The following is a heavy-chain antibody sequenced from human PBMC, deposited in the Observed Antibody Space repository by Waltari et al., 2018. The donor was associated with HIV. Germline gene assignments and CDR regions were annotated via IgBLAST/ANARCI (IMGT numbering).Heavy chain of an antibody. V-gene: IGHV1-2*06. Sequence: QGQLVQSGAEVKKPGASVKVSCKASGYTFTAHYIHWVRQAPGQGLEWMGRINPKSGVTHYAQKFQDRVTVTRDTSITTAYMELSSLRSDDTARYFCFYYSNTESSGLDVWGQGTTVTVSS. D-gene: IGHD3-22*01. CDR3: FYYSNTESSGLDV. CDR1: GYTFTAHY. J-gene: IGHJ6*02. CDR2: INPKSGVT.